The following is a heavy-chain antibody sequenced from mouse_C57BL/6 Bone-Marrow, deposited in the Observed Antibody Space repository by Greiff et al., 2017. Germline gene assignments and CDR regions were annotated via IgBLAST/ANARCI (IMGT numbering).Heavy chain of an antibody. Sequence: VQLQQPGAELVKPGASVKLSCKASGYTFTSYWMHWVKQRPGQGLEWIGMIHPNSGSTNYNEKFKSKATLTVDKSSSTAYMQLSSLTSEDSAVYYGARDGYYGGAMDYWGQGTSVTVSS. V-gene: IGHV1-64*01. D-gene: IGHD2-3*01. CDR1: GYTFTSYW. CDR3: ARDGYYGGAMDY. J-gene: IGHJ4*01. CDR2: IHPNSGST.